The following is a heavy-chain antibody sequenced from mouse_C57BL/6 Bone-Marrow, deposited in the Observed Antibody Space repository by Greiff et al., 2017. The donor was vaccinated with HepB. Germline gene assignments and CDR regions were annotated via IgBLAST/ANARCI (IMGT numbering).Heavy chain of an antibody. D-gene: IGHD1-1*01. CDR3: AREGAYGSSPAWFAY. V-gene: IGHV1-18*01. J-gene: IGHJ3*01. CDR2: INPNNGGT. Sequence: EVQVVESGPELVKPGASVKIPCKASGYTFTDYNMDWVKQSHGKSLEWIGDINPNNGGTIYNQKFKGKATLTVDKSSSTAYMELRSLTSEDTAVYYCAREGAYGSSPAWFAYWGQGALVTVSA. CDR1: GYTFTDYN.